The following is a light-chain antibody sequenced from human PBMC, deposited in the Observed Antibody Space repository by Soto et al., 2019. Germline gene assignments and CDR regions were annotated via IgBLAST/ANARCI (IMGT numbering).Light chain of an antibody. J-gene: IGLJ1*01. CDR3: CSYAGSSTF. CDR2: EVS. Sequence: QSVLTQPASVSGSPGQSITISCTGTSSDVGSYNLVSWYQQHPGKAPKLMIYEVSKRPSGVSNRFSGSKSGNTASLTISGIKAGDEADYYCCSYAGSSTFFGTGTKVXVL. CDR1: SSDVGSYNL. V-gene: IGLV2-23*02.